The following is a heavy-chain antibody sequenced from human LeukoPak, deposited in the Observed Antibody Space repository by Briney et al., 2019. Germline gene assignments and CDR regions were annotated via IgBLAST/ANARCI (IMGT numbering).Heavy chain of an antibody. CDR3: ARKTGGC. V-gene: IGHV3-30*03. CDR1: GFTFSSYG. Sequence: GGSLRLSCAASGFTFSSYGMHWVRQAPGKGLEWVAIISYDGSNKYYAESMKGRFTISRDNSKNTLSLQMNSLRAEDTAVYYCARKTGGCWGQGTLVIVS. D-gene: IGHD6-19*01. CDR2: ISYDGSNK. J-gene: IGHJ4*02.